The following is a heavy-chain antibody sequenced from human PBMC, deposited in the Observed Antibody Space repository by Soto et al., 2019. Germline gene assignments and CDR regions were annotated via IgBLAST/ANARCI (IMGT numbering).Heavy chain of an antibody. Sequence: SETLSLTCTVSGGSISSYYWSWIRQPAGKGLEWIGRIYTSGSTNYNPSLKSRVTMSVDTSKNQFSLKLSSVTAADTAVYYCAREACDYVWGSYRPIDYWGQGTLVTVSS. D-gene: IGHD3-16*02. J-gene: IGHJ4*02. CDR2: IYTSGST. CDR1: GGSISSYY. CDR3: AREACDYVWGSYRPIDY. V-gene: IGHV4-4*07.